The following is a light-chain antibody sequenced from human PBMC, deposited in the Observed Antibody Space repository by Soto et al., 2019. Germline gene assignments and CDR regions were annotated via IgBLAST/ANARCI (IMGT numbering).Light chain of an antibody. CDR1: SSDFGSYNL. CDR2: EDS. J-gene: IGLJ1*01. Sequence: QSVLTQPASVSGSPGQSITISCTGTSSDFGSYNLVSWYQQHPGKAPKLMIYEDSKRPSGVSTRFSGSQSGNTASLTVSGLHAEDDADYYCCSYAGSSTYVFGTGTKVXVL. CDR3: CSYAGSSTYV. V-gene: IGLV2-23*01.